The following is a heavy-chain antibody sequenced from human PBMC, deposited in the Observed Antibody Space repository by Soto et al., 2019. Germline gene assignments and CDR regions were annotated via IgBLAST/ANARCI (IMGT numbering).Heavy chain of an antibody. CDR2: IYYSGST. CDR3: ARGEYQPSNWFDP. CDR1: GGSISSYY. J-gene: IGHJ5*02. V-gene: IGHV4-59*01. D-gene: IGHD2-2*01. Sequence: SETLSLTCTVSGGSISSYYWSWIRQPPGKGLEWIGYIYYSGSTNYNPSLKSRVTISVDTSKNQFSLKLSSVTTADTAVYYCARGEYQPSNWFDPWGQGTLVTVSS.